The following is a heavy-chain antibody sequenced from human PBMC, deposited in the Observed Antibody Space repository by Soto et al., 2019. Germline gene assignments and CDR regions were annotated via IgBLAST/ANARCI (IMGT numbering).Heavy chain of an antibody. J-gene: IGHJ6*02. Sequence: QVQLVQSGAEVKKPGASVKVSCKASGYTFTRYAMHWVRQAPGQRLEWMGWINAGNGNTKYSQKFQGRVTSIRDTSASTAYMELSSLRSEDTAVYYCARGGGVGFGDYTTGGMDVWGQGTTVTVSS. CDR2: INAGNGNT. V-gene: IGHV1-3*01. CDR3: ARGGGVGFGDYTTGGMDV. D-gene: IGHD2-8*02. CDR1: GYTFTRYA.